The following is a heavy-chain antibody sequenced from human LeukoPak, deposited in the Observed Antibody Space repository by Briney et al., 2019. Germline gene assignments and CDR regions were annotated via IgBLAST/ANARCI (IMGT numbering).Heavy chain of an antibody. Sequence: SETLSLTCTVSGGSISSSTHYWGWIRQPPGKGLEWIGSIYYSGSTYYNPSLKSPVTISVDTSKNQFSLKLTSVTAADTAVYYCARLIAAAGRGIDHWGQGTLVTVSS. CDR2: IYYSGST. V-gene: IGHV4-39*01. D-gene: IGHD6-13*01. J-gene: IGHJ4*02. CDR1: GGSISSSTHY. CDR3: ARLIAAAGRGIDH.